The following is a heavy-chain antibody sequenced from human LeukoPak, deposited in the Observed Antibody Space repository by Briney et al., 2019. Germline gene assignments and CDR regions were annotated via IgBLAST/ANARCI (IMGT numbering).Heavy chain of an antibody. CDR3: ARVEATTARSYNYYYMDV. CDR2: ITTGSSSI. D-gene: IGHD1-1*01. J-gene: IGHJ6*03. V-gene: IGHV3-21*01. CDR1: GFSFSLYA. Sequence: GGPLRLSCSASGFSFSLYAMNWVRQAPGKGLEWVSSITTGSSSIYYADSVRGRFTVSRDSAKNSLYLQMNDLRDEDTAMYYCARVEATTARSYNYYYMDVWGKGTTVTVSS.